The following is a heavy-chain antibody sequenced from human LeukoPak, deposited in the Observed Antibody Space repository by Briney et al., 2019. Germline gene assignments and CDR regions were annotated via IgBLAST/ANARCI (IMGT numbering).Heavy chain of an antibody. CDR2: INAGNGNT. J-gene: IGHJ4*02. V-gene: IGHV1-3*01. CDR1: GYTFTSYA. CDR3: ARDLDTAVYGDY. Sequence: ASVKVSCKASGYTFTSYAMHWVRQAPGQRLEWMGWINAGNGNTKYSQKFQGRVTITRDTSASTAYMELSSLRSEDTAVYYCARDLDTAVYGDYWGQGTLVTVSS. D-gene: IGHD5-18*01.